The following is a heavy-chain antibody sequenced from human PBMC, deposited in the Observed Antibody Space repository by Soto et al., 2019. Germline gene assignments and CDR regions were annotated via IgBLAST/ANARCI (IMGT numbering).Heavy chain of an antibody. CDR1: GFSLSTSGMC. D-gene: IGHD6-13*01. CDR3: ARILYGIAAAGPDAFDI. Sequence: GSGPTLVNPTQTLTLTCTFSGFSLSTSGMCVSWIRQPPGKALEWLARIDWDDDKYYSTSLKTRLTIPKDTSKNQVVLTMTNMDPVDTATYYCARILYGIAAAGPDAFDISGQGTMVTVSS. J-gene: IGHJ3*02. CDR2: IDWDDDK. V-gene: IGHV2-70*11.